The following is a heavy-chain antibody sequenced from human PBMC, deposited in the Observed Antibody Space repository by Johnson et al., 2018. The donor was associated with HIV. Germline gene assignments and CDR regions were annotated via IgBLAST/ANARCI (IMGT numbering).Heavy chain of an antibody. CDR3: ARDRVITFGGVIGRGAFDI. V-gene: IGHV3-30-3*01. CDR2: ISYDGSNK. CDR1: GFTFSSYA. J-gene: IGHJ3*02. Sequence: QEQLVESGGGVVQPGRSLRLSCAASGFTFSSYAMHWVRQAPGKGLDWVAVISYDGSNKYYADSVQGRFTISRDNSKNTLYLQMNSLRAEDTAVYYCARDRVITFGGVIGRGAFDIWGQGTMVTVSS. D-gene: IGHD3-16*02.